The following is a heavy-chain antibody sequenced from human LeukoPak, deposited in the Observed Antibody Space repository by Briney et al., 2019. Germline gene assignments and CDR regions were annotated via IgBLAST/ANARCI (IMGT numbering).Heavy chain of an antibody. V-gene: IGHV4-34*01. CDR3: AYYYYDISGPGDY. J-gene: IGHJ4*02. D-gene: IGHD3-22*01. Sequence: SETLSLTCAVYGGSFSGYYWSWIRQPPGKGLEWIGEINHSGSTNYNPSLKSRLTISQDTSKNQVSLKLSSVTAADTAVYYCAYYYYDISGPGDYWGQGTLVTVSS. CDR1: GGSFSGYY. CDR2: INHSGST.